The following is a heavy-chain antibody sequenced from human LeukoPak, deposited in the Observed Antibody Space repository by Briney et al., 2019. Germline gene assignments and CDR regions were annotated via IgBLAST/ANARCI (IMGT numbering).Heavy chain of an antibody. D-gene: IGHD6-19*01. CDR1: GGSISGYY. CDR2: IYYSGST. V-gene: IGHV4-59*01. Sequence: SETLSLTCTVSGGSISGYYWSWIRQPPGKGLEWIGYIYYSGSTNYNPSLKSRVTISVDTSKNQFSLKLSSVTAADTAVYYCAIAVAGTRPFDYWGQGTLVTVSS. J-gene: IGHJ4*02. CDR3: AIAVAGTRPFDY.